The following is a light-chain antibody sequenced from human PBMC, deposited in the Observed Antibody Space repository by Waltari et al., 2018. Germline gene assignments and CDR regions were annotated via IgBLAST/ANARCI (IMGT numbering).Light chain of an antibody. V-gene: IGKV3-15*01. CDR3: QQYNNWPLT. CDR2: GAS. Sequence: ELVVTQSPATLSVSLGARATLSCRASQSVRSDLAWYPQKPGQAPSLLIYGASTRATGVSARFSGSGSGTEFTLTISSLQSEDSAVYFCQQYNNWPLTFGGGTKVEIK. CDR1: QSVRSD. J-gene: IGKJ4*01.